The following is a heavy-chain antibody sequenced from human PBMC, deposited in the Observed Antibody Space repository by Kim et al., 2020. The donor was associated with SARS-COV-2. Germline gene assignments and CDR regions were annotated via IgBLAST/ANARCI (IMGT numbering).Heavy chain of an antibody. CDR1: GFKFGDYA. J-gene: IGHJ5*02. CDR3: TRAVAARNWFDP. V-gene: IGHV3-49*04. CDR2: IRSKANGGTA. D-gene: IGHD6-19*01. Sequence: GGSLRLSCTASGFKFGDYAMSWARQAPGKGLEWVGFIRSKANGGTAEYAASVKDRFTISRDDSKSIVYLQMNSLKTEDTAVYYCTRAVAARNWFDPWVQGTLVTVSS.